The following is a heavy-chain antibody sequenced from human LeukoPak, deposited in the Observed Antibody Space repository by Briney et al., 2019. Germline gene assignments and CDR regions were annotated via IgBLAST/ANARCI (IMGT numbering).Heavy chain of an antibody. CDR1: GFTFSNAW. J-gene: IGHJ6*04. CDR3: TTENPAGYYYGMDV. V-gene: IGHV3-15*01. Sequence: SGGSLRLSCAASGFTFSNAWMSWVRQAPGKGLEWVGRIKSKTDGGTTDYAPPVKGRFTISRDDSKNTLYLQMNSLKTEDTAVYYCTTENPAGYYYGMDVWGKGTTVTVSS. CDR2: IKSKTDGGTT.